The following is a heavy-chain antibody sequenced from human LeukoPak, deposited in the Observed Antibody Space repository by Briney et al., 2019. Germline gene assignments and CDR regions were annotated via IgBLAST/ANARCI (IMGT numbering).Heavy chain of an antibody. V-gene: IGHV3-23*01. D-gene: IGHD6-19*01. J-gene: IGHJ4*02. CDR2: ITATGRDT. Sequence: GGSLRLSCAASGFSFSTYAMNWVRQAPGKRLEWVSSITATGRDTYYALSVKGRITISRDNSKNTLYLQMNSLRGEDTAVYYCPKDHLAVAAYMFDYWGQGTLVTVSS. CDR1: GFSFSTYA. CDR3: PKDHLAVAAYMFDY.